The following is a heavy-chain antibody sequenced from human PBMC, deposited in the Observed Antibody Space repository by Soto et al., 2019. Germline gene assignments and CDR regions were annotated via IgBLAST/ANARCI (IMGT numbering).Heavy chain of an antibody. J-gene: IGHJ3*02. Sequence: PGGSLRLSCAASGFTFSSYGMHWVRQAPGKGLEWVAVILYDGSNKYYADSVKGRFTISRDNSKNTLYLQMNSLRAEDTAVYYCAKDGGNKWNDVRAFDIWGEGTMVPVAS. CDR3: AKDGGNKWNDVRAFDI. V-gene: IGHV3-30*18. D-gene: IGHD1-20*01. CDR2: ILYDGSNK. CDR1: GFTFSSYG.